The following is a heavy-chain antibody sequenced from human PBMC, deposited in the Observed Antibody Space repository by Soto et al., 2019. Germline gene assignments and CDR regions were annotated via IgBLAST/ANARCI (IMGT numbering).Heavy chain of an antibody. Sequence: ELQLVDSGGALVQPGESLRLSCAASGFTFSDYFMTWVRQAPGKGLEWVATIKQDGNERYYVDSVKGRFTISRDNAKHSLYLTMNALRAEDTAVYYCAIGPWLGCWGQGTLVTVSS. D-gene: IGHD6-19*01. V-gene: IGHV3-7*01. CDR1: GFTFSDYF. CDR2: IKQDGNER. J-gene: IGHJ4*02. CDR3: AIGPWLGC.